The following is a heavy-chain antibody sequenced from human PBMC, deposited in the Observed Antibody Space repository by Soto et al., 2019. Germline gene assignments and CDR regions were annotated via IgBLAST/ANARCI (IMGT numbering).Heavy chain of an antibody. CDR1: GFTFSSFE. CDR2: ISDSGRTM. D-gene: IGHD4-17*01. Sequence: HPGGSLRLSCAASGFTFSSFEMIWVRQAPGKGLEWISYISDSGRTMYYADSVKGRFTISRDNAKNSLYLQMNSLRVEDTALYYCARSTVTSDWGQGTRVTVSA. V-gene: IGHV3-48*03. CDR3: ARSTVTSD. J-gene: IGHJ4*02.